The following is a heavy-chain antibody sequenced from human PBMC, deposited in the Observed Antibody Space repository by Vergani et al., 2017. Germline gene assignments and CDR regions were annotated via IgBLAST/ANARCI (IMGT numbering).Heavy chain of an antibody. CDR1: GGSISSGSYY. CDR3: ARLSGYCSSTSCYGWFDP. Sequence: QVQLQESGPGLVKPSQTLSLTCTVSGGSISSGSYYWSWIRQPAGKGLEWIERIYTSGSTNYNPSRKSRVTISVDTSENQFSLKLGSVTAADTAVYYCARLSGYCSSTSCYGWFDPWGQGTLVTVSS. J-gene: IGHJ5*02. V-gene: IGHV4-61*02. D-gene: IGHD2-2*03. CDR2: IYTSGST.